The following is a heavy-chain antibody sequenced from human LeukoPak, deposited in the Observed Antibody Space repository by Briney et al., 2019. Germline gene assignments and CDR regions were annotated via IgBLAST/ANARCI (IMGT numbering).Heavy chain of an antibody. V-gene: IGHV4-39*07. D-gene: IGHD6-19*01. CDR3: ARRSSGWYYLDY. CDR2: IYYDGST. CDR1: GGTISSSSYY. J-gene: IGHJ4*02. Sequence: SETLSLTCTVSGGTISSSSYYWGWLRQPPGKGLEWIGSIYYDGSTYYNPSLKSRVTISIDTSKNQFSLKLSSVTAADTAVYYCARRSSGWYYLDYWGQGTLVTVPS.